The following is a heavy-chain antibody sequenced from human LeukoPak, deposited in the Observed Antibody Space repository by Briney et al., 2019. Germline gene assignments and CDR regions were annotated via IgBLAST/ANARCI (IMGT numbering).Heavy chain of an antibody. Sequence: PGRSLRLSCAASGFTFDDYAMRWVRQAPGKGLEWVSGISWNSGSIGYADSVKGRFTISRDNAKNSLYLQMNSLRAEDTALYYCAKDIRPDYSNYVYESDAFDIWGQGTMVSVSS. V-gene: IGHV3-9*01. CDR3: AKDIRPDYSNYVYESDAFDI. J-gene: IGHJ3*02. D-gene: IGHD4-11*01. CDR2: ISWNSGSI. CDR1: GFTFDDYA.